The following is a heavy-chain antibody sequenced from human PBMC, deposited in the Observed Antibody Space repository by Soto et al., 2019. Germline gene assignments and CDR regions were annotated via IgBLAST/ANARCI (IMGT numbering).Heavy chain of an antibody. J-gene: IGHJ6*02. V-gene: IGHV5-10-1*01. D-gene: IGHD5-12*01. CDR1: GYSFTSYW. CDR3: ARAHIVATTVYYGMDV. CDR2: IDPSDSYT. Sequence: RGESLKISCKGSGYSFTSYWISWVRQMPGKGLEWMGRIDPSDSYTNYSPSFQGHVTISADKSISTAYLQWSSLKASDTAMYYCARAHIVATTVYYGMDVWGQGTTVTVSS.